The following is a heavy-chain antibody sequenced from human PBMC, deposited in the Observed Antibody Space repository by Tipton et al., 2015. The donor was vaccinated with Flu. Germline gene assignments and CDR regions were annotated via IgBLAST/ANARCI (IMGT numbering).Heavy chain of an antibody. CDR2: INHSGST. V-gene: IGHV4-34*01. CDR1: GGSFSGYY. CDR3: ARGWGSAWYFDF. J-gene: IGHJ4*02. Sequence: TLSLTCAVYGGSFSGYYWTWIRQPPGKGLEWIGEINHSGSTNYNPSLKSRVTVSVDTSKNQYSLELSSMTAADTAVYYCARGWGSAWYFDFWGQGTLVTVSS. D-gene: IGHD6-19*01.